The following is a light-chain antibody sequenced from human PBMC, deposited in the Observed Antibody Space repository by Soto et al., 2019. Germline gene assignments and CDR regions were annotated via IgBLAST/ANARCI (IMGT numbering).Light chain of an antibody. CDR2: DAS. CDR3: QQLNSYPFT. Sequence: AIHLTQSPSSLSASVGDRVTITCRASQGISSALAWYQHKPGRPPRVLIYDASSLQSGVPSRFSGSESGTVCTLTISSLQPEDSATYYCQQLNSYPFTFGQGTRLEIK. J-gene: IGKJ5*01. V-gene: IGKV1-13*02. CDR1: QGISSA.